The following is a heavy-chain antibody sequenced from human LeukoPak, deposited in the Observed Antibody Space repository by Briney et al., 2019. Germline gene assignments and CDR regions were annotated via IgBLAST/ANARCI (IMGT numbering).Heavy chain of an antibody. J-gene: IGHJ4*02. Sequence: ASVKVSCKASGYTFTDYYILWVRQAPGQGLEWMGWLNPSSGGTYYAQRFQGRVTMTRDTSISTAYIELSSLTSDDTAVYFCARGRRILVGDTNAGDFFGYWGQGALVTVSS. CDR1: GYTFTDYY. D-gene: IGHD1-26*01. V-gene: IGHV1-2*02. CDR2: LNPSSGGT. CDR3: ARGRRILVGDTNAGDFFGY.